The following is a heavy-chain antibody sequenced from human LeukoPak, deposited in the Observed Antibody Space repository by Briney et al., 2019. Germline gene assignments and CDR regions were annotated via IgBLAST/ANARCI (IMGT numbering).Heavy chain of an antibody. CDR3: ARDSGYSPIHDY. CDR1: GFTFSSYS. J-gene: IGHJ4*02. V-gene: IGHV3-21*01. Sequence: GGSLRLSCAASGFTFSSYSMNWVRQAPGKGREWVSSISSSSSYIYYADSVKGRFTISRDNAKNSLYLQMNSLRAEDTAVYYCARDSGYSPIHDYWGQGTLVTVSS. CDR2: ISSSSSYI. D-gene: IGHD2-15*01.